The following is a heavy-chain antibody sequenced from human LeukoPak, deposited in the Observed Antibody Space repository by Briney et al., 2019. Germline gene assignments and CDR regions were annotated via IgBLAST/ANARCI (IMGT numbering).Heavy chain of an antibody. CDR3: ARRRQWLVGGPFYFDY. CDR2: INHSGST. Sequence: SGTLSLTCAVSGGSISSSNWWSWVRQPPGKGLEWIGEINHSGSTNYNPSLKSRVTISVDTSKNQFSLKLSSVTAADTAVYYCARRRQWLVGGPFYFDYWGQGTLVTVSS. J-gene: IGHJ4*02. CDR1: GGSISSSNW. D-gene: IGHD6-19*01. V-gene: IGHV4-4*02.